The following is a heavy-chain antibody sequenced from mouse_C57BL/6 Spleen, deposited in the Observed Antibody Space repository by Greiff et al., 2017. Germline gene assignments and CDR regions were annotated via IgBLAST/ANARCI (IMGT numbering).Heavy chain of an antibody. CDR1: GFTFSDYG. CDR2: ISSGSSTI. D-gene: IGHD1-1*01. J-gene: IGHJ1*03. Sequence: EVQVVESGGGLVKPGGSLKLSCAASGFTFSDYGLHWVRQAPEKGLEWVAYISSGSSTIYYADTVKGRFTISRDNAKHTLFLQMTSLRSEDTAMYYCARVYYGSSYGYFDVWGTGTTVTVSS. V-gene: IGHV5-17*01. CDR3: ARVYYGSSYGYFDV.